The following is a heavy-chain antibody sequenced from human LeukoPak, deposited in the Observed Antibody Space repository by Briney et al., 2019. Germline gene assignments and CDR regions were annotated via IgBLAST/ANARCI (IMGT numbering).Heavy chain of an antibody. D-gene: IGHD3-9*01. V-gene: IGHV3-53*01. CDR3: ASANQYYDILTGYYSHDY. CDR1: GFTVSSNY. Sequence: PGGSLRLSCAASGFTVSSNYMSWVRQAPGKGLEWVSVIYSGGSTYYADSVKGRFTISRDNSKNTLYLQMNSLRAEDTAVYYCASANQYYDILTGYYSHDYWGQGTLVTVSS. CDR2: IYSGGST. J-gene: IGHJ4*02.